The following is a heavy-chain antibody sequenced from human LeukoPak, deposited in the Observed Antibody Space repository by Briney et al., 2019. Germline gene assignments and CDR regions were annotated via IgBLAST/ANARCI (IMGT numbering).Heavy chain of an antibody. CDR2: IKQDGSER. J-gene: IGHJ4*02. CDR3: ARDGIDY. CDR1: GFTFSSYL. V-gene: IGHV3-7*04. Sequence: GGSLRLSCAASGFTFSSYLMSWVRQAPGKGLEWVANIKQDGSERYYVDSVKGRFTISRDDANNSLYLQMNSLRAEDTAVYYCARDGIDYWGQGTLVTVSS.